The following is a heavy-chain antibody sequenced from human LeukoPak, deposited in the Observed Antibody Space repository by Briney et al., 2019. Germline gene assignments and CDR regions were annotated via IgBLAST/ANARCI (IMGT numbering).Heavy chain of an antibody. CDR1: GFTFSSYS. J-gene: IGHJ4*02. CDR3: ARAGFTFSDYFGSFLDY. CDR2: ISSSSSTI. Sequence: PGGSLRLSCAESGFTFSSYSMNWVRHAPGKRLEWVSYISSSSSTIYYADSVKGRFTISRDNAKNSLYLQMNSLRAEDTAVYYCARAGFTFSDYFGSFLDYWGQGTLVTVSS. V-gene: IGHV3-48*01. D-gene: IGHD3-10*01.